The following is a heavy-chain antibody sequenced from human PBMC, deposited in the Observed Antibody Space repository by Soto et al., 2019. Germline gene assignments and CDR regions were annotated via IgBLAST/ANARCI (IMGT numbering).Heavy chain of an antibody. D-gene: IGHD6-25*01. V-gene: IGHV4-59*01. CDR2: IYYSGST. CDR3: ARGYSSGSYCGMDV. Sequence: SEPLSLTCTVSGGSISSYYWSWIRQPPGKGLEWIGYIYYSGSTNYNPSLKSRVTISVDTSKNQFSLKLSSVTAADTAVYYCARGYSSGSYCGMDVQCQGTAVT. CDR1: GGSISSYY. J-gene: IGHJ6*02.